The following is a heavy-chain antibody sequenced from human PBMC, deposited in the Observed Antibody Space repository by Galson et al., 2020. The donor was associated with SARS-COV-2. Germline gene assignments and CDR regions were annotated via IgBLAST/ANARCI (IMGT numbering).Heavy chain of an antibody. CDR1: GFTFSSYA. J-gene: IGHJ6*02. CDR3: ARAIKGGYDYYYYGMDV. Sequence: GGSLRLSCAASGFTFSSYAMHWVRQAPGKGLEWVAVISYDGSNKYYSDSVKGRFTISRDNSKNTLYLQMNSLRAEDTAVYYCARAIKGGYDYYYYGMDVWGQGTTVTVSS. V-gene: IGHV3-30*04. CDR2: ISYDGSNK. D-gene: IGHD3-22*01.